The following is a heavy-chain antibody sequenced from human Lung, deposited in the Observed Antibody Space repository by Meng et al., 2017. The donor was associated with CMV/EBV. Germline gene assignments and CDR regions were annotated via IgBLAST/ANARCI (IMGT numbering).Heavy chain of an antibody. CDR1: GFSFSNFW. D-gene: IGHD2-2*01. CDR3: LRAQSRPADY. Sequence: GESLKISCAASGFSFSNFWMHWVRQAPGKGLVWVSRINSEGHSATYADSVKGRFTISRDNAKNTLYLQMNSLTAEDTAVYYCLRAQSRPADYWGQGTLVTVSS. CDR2: INSEGHSA. J-gene: IGHJ4*02. V-gene: IGHV3-74*01.